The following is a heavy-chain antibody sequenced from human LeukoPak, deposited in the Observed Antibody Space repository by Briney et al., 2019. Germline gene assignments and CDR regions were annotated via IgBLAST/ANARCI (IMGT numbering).Heavy chain of an antibody. CDR2: INPNSGGT. CDR3: ASDAFDI. CDR1: GYTFTSYG. V-gene: IGHV1-2*02. Sequence: VASVKVSCKASGYTFTSYGISWVRQAPGQGLEWMEWINPNSGGTNYAQKFQGRVTMTRDTSISTAYMELSKLRSDDTAVYYCASDAFDIWGQGTMVTVSS. J-gene: IGHJ3*02.